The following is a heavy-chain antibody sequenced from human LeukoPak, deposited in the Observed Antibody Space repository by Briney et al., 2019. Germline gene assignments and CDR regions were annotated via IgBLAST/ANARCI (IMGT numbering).Heavy chain of an antibody. Sequence: ASVKVSCKASGYTFTSYYMHWARQAPGQGLEWMGIINPSGGSTSYAQKFQGRVTMTRDTSTSTVYMELSSLRSEDTAVYYCARPRDSGSPRGGYFDYWGQGTLVTVSS. CDR2: INPSGGST. V-gene: IGHV1-46*01. CDR3: ARPRDSGSPRGGYFDY. CDR1: GYTFTSYY. J-gene: IGHJ4*02. D-gene: IGHD1-26*01.